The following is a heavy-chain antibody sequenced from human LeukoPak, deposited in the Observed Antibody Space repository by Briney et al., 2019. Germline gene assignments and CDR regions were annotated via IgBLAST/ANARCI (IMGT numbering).Heavy chain of an antibody. CDR3: ARDSCSSTSCYLGGYNWFDP. J-gene: IGHJ5*02. D-gene: IGHD2-2*01. CDR1: GGSISSGGYY. V-gene: IGHV4-31*03. CDR2: IYYSGST. Sequence: SETLSLTCTVSGGSISSGGYYWSWIRQHPGKGLEWIGYIYYSGSTYYNPSLKSRVTISVDTSKNQFSLKLSSVTAADTAVYYCARDSCSSTSCYLGGYNWFDPWGQGTLVTVSS.